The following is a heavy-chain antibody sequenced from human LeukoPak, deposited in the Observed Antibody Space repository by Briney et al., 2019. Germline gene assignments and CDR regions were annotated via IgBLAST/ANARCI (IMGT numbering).Heavy chain of an antibody. V-gene: IGHV1-2*02. J-gene: IGHJ3*02. CDR1: GYTFTGNY. D-gene: IGHD6-19*01. CDR2: INPNSGGT. Sequence: ASVKVSCKASGYTFTGNYMHWVRQVPGQGLEWMGWINPNSGGTNYAQKFQGRVTMTRDTSISTAYMELSRLRSDDTAVYYCVRDRSSGWPTWAFDIWGQGTMVTVSS. CDR3: VRDRSSGWPTWAFDI.